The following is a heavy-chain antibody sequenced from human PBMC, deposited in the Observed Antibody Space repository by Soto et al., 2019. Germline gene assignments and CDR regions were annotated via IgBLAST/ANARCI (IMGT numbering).Heavy chain of an antibody. CDR1: GGSVNSSRYY. V-gene: IGHV4-39*01. CDR3: ARVYYDSGGFVP. CDR2: IYYTGTT. D-gene: IGHD3-16*01. J-gene: IGHJ4*02. Sequence: QLQLQESGPGLVKPSETLSLTCTVSGGSVNSSRYYWGWIRQPPGKGPEWIGTIYYTGTTHYNPSLMILVSISVDTSKNPFSLNLSSVTAADTSVYSCARVYYDSGGFVPWGQGTLVVVSS.